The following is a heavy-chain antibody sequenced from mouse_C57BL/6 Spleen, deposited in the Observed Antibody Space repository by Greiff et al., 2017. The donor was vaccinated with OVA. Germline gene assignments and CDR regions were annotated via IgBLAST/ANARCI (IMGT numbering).Heavy chain of an antibody. CDR3: ASRFDY. V-gene: IGHV1-50*01. J-gene: IGHJ2*01. Sequence: QVQLQQPGAELVKPGASVKLSCKASGYTFTSYWMQWVKQRPGQGLEWIGEIDPSDSYTNYNQKFKGKATLTVDTSSSTAYMQLSSLTSEDSAVCCCASRFDYWGQGTTLTVSS. CDR2: IDPSDSYT. CDR1: GYTFTSYW.